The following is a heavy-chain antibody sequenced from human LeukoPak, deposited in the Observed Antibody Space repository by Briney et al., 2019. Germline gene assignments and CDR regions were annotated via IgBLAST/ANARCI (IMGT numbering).Heavy chain of an antibody. CDR3: AREEYSSDWYGHDS. CDR2: IYYTGTT. D-gene: IGHD6-13*01. J-gene: IGHJ4*02. V-gene: IGHV4-39*07. Sequence: PSETLSLTCTVSGGSISSTNYYWAWIRQPPGRGLEWIGGIYYTGTTFDNPSLKSRVTLSVDTSKNQFSLRLTSVTAADTAFYYCAREEYSSDWYGHDSWGQGTLVTVSS. CDR1: GGSISSTNYY.